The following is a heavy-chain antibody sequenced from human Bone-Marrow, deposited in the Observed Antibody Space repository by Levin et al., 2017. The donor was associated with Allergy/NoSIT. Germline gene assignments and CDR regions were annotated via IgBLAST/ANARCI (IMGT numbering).Heavy chain of an antibody. J-gene: IGHJ3*01. CDR1: GFSFGSYG. CDR3: TKSWSRGLYSSPPDAFDF. D-gene: IGHD2-8*01. Sequence: GGSLRLSCAASGFSFGSYGMSWVRQAPGKGLEWVSGLSGSGEWVSGTSGGAAVTYYADSVKGRFTISRDNSNKMVYLQLNTLRVEDTAIYYCTKSWSRGLYSSPPDAFDFWGQGTMVTVSA. CDR2: TSGGAAVT. V-gene: IGHV3-23*01.